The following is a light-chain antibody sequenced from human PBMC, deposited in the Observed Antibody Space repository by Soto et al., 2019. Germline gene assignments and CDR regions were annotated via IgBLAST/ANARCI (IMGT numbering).Light chain of an antibody. J-gene: IGKJ1*01. CDR3: QQYNNWPPT. Sequence: EIVLTQSPGTLSLSPGETGTLSCRACQSVSSSNLAWYQQKPGQAPRLLIYGASTRATGIPDRFSGSGSGTEFTLTISSLQSEDFAVYYCQQYNNWPPTFGQGTKVDIK. CDR1: QSVSSSN. V-gene: IGKV3-15*01. CDR2: GAS.